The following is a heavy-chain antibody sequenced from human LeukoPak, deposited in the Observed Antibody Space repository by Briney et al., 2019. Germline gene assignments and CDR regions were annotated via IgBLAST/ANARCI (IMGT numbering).Heavy chain of an antibody. CDR3: AREQTYSSSYYFDG. Sequence: SETLSLTCTVSGGSISSYYWSWIRQPPGKGLEWIGYIYYSGSTTYNPSLKSRVTISVDTSKNQFSLKLSSGTAADTAVYYCAREQTYSSSYYFDGWGQGTLVTVSS. D-gene: IGHD6-13*01. CDR1: GGSISSYY. CDR2: IYYSGST. J-gene: IGHJ4*02. V-gene: IGHV4-59*01.